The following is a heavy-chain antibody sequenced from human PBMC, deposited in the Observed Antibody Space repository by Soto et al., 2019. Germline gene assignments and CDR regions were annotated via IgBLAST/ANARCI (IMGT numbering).Heavy chain of an antibody. V-gene: IGHV5-51*01. J-gene: IGHJ4*01. CDR3: ARLPRECNKPSWYXADL. D-gene: IGHD6-13*01. Sequence: GESLKISCRGSGYDFNTNWFGWVRQLPGKGMEWVEIMYPGDSDTRYNPSLQGHVTLSADVTVITAFLQWRSLKTSDTGMYFCARLPRECNKPSWYXADLGGQGNQVXVXS. CDR1: GYDFNTNW. CDR2: MYPGDSDT.